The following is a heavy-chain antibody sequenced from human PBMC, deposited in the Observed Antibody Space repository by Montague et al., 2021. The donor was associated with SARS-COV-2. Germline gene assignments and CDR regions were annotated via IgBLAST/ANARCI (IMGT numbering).Heavy chain of an antibody. Sequence: SETLSLTCSVSGGSVSSYYLNWIRQTPGKGLEWIGNIYYSGSTNXNPSLKSRVTISVDTSKNQFSLKLSSVTAAGTAVYYCARDRPPYYYDNSGHFLHGWFDPWGQGTLVTVSS. CDR1: GGSVSSYY. J-gene: IGHJ5*02. CDR2: IYYSGST. D-gene: IGHD3-22*01. V-gene: IGHV4-59*02. CDR3: ARDRPPYYYDNSGHFLHGWFDP.